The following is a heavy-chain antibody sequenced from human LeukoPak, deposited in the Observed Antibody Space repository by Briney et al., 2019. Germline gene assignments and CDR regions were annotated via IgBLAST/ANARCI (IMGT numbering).Heavy chain of an antibody. CDR2: IYSGGST. D-gene: IGHD3-22*01. J-gene: IGHJ4*02. CDR1: GGSFSGYY. Sequence: PSETLSLTCAVYGGSFSGYYWSWVRQAPGKGLEWVSVIYSGGSTYYADSVKGRFTISRDNSKNTLYLQMNSLRAEDTAVYYCARNLNYYDSSEGYWGQGTLVTVSS. V-gene: IGHV3-66*01. CDR3: ARNLNYYDSSEGY.